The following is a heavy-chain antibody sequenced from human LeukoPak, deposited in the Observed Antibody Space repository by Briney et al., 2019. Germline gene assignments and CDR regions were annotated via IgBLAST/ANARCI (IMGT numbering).Heavy chain of an antibody. CDR2: IFYSGSTNYNPSSGST. CDR1: GGSMSSYY. Sequence: PSETLSLTCTVSGGSMSSYYWSWIRQPPGKGLECIGYIFYSGSTNYNPSSGSTNYNPSLKSRVTISVDTSKNQCSLKLTSVTAADTAVYYCARHCSSASCPLDYWGQGTLVTVSS. D-gene: IGHD2-2*01. V-gene: IGHV4-59*08. CDR3: ARHCSSASCPLDY. J-gene: IGHJ4*02.